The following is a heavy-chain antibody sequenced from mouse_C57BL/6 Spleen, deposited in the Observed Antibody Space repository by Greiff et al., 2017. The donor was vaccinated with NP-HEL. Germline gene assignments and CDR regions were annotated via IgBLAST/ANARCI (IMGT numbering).Heavy chain of an antibody. D-gene: IGHD2-12*01. J-gene: IGHJ2*01. V-gene: IGHV1-50*01. CDR1: GYTFTSYW. Sequence: VQLQQPGAELVKPGASVKLSCKASGYTFTSYWMQWVKQRPGQGLEWIGEIDPSDSYTNYNQKFKGKATLTVDTSSSTAYMQLSSLTSEDSAVYYCAGYSFDYWGQGTTLTVSS. CDR2: IDPSDSYT. CDR3: AGYSFDY.